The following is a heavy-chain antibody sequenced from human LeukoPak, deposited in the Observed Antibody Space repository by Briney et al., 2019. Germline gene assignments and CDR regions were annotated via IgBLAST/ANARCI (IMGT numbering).Heavy chain of an antibody. Sequence: ASVKVSCKASGYTFTSYGISWVRQAPGQGLEWMGWISAYNGNTSYAQKLQGRVTMTTDTSTSTAYMELRSLRSDDTAVYYCARAVPTVVTPDKYYFDYWGQGTLVTVSS. V-gene: IGHV1-18*01. CDR1: GYTFTSYG. CDR2: ISAYNGNT. D-gene: IGHD4-23*01. CDR3: ARAVPTVVTPDKYYFDY. J-gene: IGHJ4*02.